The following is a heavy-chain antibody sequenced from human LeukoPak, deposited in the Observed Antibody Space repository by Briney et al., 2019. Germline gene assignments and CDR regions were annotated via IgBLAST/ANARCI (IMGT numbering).Heavy chain of an antibody. V-gene: IGHV5-51*01. CDR1: GYSFTSYW. CDR3: VRHALVGPTTFPGKY. Sequence: PGESLKISCKGSGYSFTSYWIGWVRQMPGKGLEWMGIIYPGDSDTRYSPSFQGQVTISADKSISTAYLQWSSLKASDTAMYYCVRHALVGPTTFPGKYWGQGALVTVSS. J-gene: IGHJ4*02. CDR2: IYPGDSDT. D-gene: IGHD1-26*01.